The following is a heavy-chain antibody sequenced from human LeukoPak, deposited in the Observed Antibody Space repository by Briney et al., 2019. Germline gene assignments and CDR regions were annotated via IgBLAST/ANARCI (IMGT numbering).Heavy chain of an antibody. D-gene: IGHD2-15*01. Sequence: PGGSLRLSCAASGFTFSNYWMSWVRQAPGKGLEWVANIKQDGSEKYYVGSVKGRFTISRDNTKNSLYLQMNSLRAEDTAVYYCARRYFDYWGQGTLVTVSS. CDR1: GFTFSNYW. J-gene: IGHJ4*02. V-gene: IGHV3-7*01. CDR2: IKQDGSEK. CDR3: ARRYFDY.